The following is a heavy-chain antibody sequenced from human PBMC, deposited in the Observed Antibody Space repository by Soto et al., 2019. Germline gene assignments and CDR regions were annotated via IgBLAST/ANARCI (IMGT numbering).Heavy chain of an antibody. CDR2: ISYDGSNK. CDR3: AKSMGIAAAGDY. D-gene: IGHD6-13*01. J-gene: IGHJ4*02. V-gene: IGHV3-30*18. CDR1: GFTFSSYG. Sequence: GGSLRLSCAASGFTFSSYGMHWVRQAPGKGLEWVAVISYDGSNKYYADSVKGRFTISRDNSKNTLYLQMNSLRAEDTAVYYCAKSMGIAAAGDYWGQGTLVTVSS.